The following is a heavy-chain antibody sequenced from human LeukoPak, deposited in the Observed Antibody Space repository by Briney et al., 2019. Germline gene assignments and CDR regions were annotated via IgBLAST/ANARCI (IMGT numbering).Heavy chain of an antibody. Sequence: ASVKVSCKASGGTFSSYAISWVRQAPGQGLEWMGWISAYNGNTNYAQKLQGRVTMTTDTSTSTAYMELRSLRSDDTAVYYCAREGFYGDYASGGPDYYYYYGMDVWGQGTTVTVSS. CDR1: GGTFSSYA. CDR3: AREGFYGDYASGGPDYYYYYGMDV. CDR2: ISAYNGNT. J-gene: IGHJ6*02. D-gene: IGHD4-17*01. V-gene: IGHV1-18*01.